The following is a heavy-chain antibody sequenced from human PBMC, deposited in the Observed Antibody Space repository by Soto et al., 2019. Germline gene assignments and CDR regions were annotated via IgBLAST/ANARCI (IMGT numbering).Heavy chain of an antibody. CDR3: AREGDSSSWSSYYYYYYGMDV. CDR2: ISAYNGNT. Sequence: GASVKVSCKASGYTFTSYGISWVRQAPGQGLEWMGWISAYNGNTNYAQKIQGRVTMTTDTSTSTAYMELRSLRSDDTAVYYCAREGDSSSWSSYYYYYYGMDVWGQGTTVTVSS. CDR1: GYTFTSYG. D-gene: IGHD6-13*01. J-gene: IGHJ6*02. V-gene: IGHV1-18*01.